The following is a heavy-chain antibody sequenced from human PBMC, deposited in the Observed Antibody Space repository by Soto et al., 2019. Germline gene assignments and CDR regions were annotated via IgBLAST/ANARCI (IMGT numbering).Heavy chain of an antibody. Sequence: EVQLVESGGGLVQPGGSLRLSCAASGFTFSSYWMSWVRQAPGKGLEWVANIKQDGSEKYYVDSVKGRFTISRDNAKNSLYLQMNSLRAEDTAVYYCARDPTHCGGDCQYFDYWGQGTLVTVSS. V-gene: IGHV3-7*05. J-gene: IGHJ4*02. D-gene: IGHD2-21*02. CDR2: IKQDGSEK. CDR1: GFTFSSYW. CDR3: ARDPTHCGGDCQYFDY.